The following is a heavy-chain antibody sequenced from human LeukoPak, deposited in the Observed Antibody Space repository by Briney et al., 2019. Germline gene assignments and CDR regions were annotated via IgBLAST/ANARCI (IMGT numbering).Heavy chain of an antibody. D-gene: IGHD3-22*01. Sequence: GGSLRLSCAASGFTLSSYAMSWVRQPPGKGLEWVSAVSGSGGSTYHAASVKGRFTISRDNSKTTLFLQMNSLRAEDTAVYYCAKAGLSITMIVVVIHPPYFDYWGQGTLVTVSS. CDR1: GFTLSSYA. J-gene: IGHJ4*02. V-gene: IGHV3-23*01. CDR2: VSGSGGST. CDR3: AKAGLSITMIVVVIHPPYFDY.